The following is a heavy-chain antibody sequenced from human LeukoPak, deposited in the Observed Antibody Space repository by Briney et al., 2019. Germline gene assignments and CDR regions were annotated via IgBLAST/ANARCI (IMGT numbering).Heavy chain of an antibody. CDR2: ISYDGSNK. J-gene: IGHJ4*02. CDR1: GFTFSSYA. Sequence: GRSLRLSCAASGFTFSSYAMHWVRQAPGKGLEWVAVISYDGSNKYYADSVKGRFTISRDNSKNTLYLQMNSLRAEDTAVYYCARGGLYCSGGSCYPPFDYWGQGTLVTVSS. D-gene: IGHD2-15*01. V-gene: IGHV3-30*04. CDR3: ARGGLYCSGGSCYPPFDY.